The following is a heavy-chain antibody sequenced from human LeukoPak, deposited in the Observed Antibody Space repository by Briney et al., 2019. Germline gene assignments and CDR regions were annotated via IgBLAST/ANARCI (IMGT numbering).Heavy chain of an antibody. J-gene: IGHJ6*02. CDR3: AKEVV. V-gene: IGHV3-21*04. CDR2: ITTSGTYI. CDR1: GFTFTRFN. Sequence: PGGSLRLSCVASGFTFTRFNMNWVRQAPGKGLELVSSITTSGTYIYYADSVKGRFTISRDNAKNSLYLQMNSLRAEDTAVYYCAKEVVWGQGTTVTVSS.